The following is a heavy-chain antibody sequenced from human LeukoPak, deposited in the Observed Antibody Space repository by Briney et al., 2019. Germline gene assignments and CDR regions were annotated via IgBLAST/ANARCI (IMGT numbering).Heavy chain of an antibody. CDR2: IYHSGGT. CDR1: GYSISSGYY. D-gene: IGHD1-26*01. Sequence: PSETLSLTCTVSGYSISSGYYWGWIRQPPGKGLEWIGSIYHSGGTYYNPSLTSRVTISVDTSKNQFSLKLSSVTAADTAVYYCARDDSGSYTSYYYYMDVWGKGTTVTVSS. J-gene: IGHJ6*03. V-gene: IGHV4-38-2*02. CDR3: ARDDSGSYTSYYYYMDV.